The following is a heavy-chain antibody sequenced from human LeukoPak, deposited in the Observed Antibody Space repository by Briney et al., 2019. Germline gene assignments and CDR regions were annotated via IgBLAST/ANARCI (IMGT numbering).Heavy chain of an antibody. D-gene: IGHD6-19*01. Sequence: GGSLRLSCADSGFTFGSYSMNWVRQAPGKGLEWVSSISSSSSYIYYADSVKGRFTISRDNAKNSLYLQMNSLRAEDTAVYYCARDKRWLVPLDYWGQGTLVTVSS. CDR2: ISSSSSYI. J-gene: IGHJ4*02. CDR1: GFTFGSYS. CDR3: ARDKRWLVPLDY. V-gene: IGHV3-21*01.